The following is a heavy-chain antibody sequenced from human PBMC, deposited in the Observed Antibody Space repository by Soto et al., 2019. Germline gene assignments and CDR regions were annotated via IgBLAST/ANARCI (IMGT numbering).Heavy chain of an antibody. CDR2: IIPLFGTT. CDR1: GGTFNTYG. CDR3: ARGGELAGWMPFDS. V-gene: IGHV1-69*01. J-gene: IGHJ4*02. D-gene: IGHD6-19*01. Sequence: QVHLVQSGAEVKKPGSSVKVSCRASGGTFNTYGFNWVRQAPGQGLEWMGGIIPLFGTTTYAHNFLGRVTLTADQSIKTAHMEMRSLTSEDTAVYFCARGGELAGWMPFDSWGQGTLVTVSS.